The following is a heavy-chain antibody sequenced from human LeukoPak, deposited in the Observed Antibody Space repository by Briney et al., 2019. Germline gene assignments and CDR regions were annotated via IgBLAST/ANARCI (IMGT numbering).Heavy chain of an antibody. Sequence: SETLSLTCTVSGGSISSSSYYWGWIRQPPGKGLEWIGSIYYSGSTYYNPSLKSRVTISVDTSKNQFSLKLSSVTAADTAVYYCARKPGSYVGYWGQGTLVTVSS. J-gene: IGHJ4*02. D-gene: IGHD1-26*01. CDR3: ARKPGSYVGY. V-gene: IGHV4-39*01. CDR1: GGSISSSSYY. CDR2: IYYSGST.